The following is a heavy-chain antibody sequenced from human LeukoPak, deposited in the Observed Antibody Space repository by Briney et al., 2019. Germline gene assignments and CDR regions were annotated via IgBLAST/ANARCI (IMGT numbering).Heavy chain of an antibody. CDR1: GFTFSDFA. D-gene: IGHD6-13*01. Sequence: GGSLRLSCAASGFTFSDFAMSWVRQAPGKGLEWVSTITGTGGGTYYADSIKGRFTFSRDNSRNTLYLQMNSLGAEDTAVYYCAKRGRIAAAGTVKYYYYYYGMDVWGQGTTVTVSS. CDR2: ITGTGGGT. CDR3: AKRGRIAAAGTVKYYYYYYGMDV. V-gene: IGHV3-23*01. J-gene: IGHJ6*02.